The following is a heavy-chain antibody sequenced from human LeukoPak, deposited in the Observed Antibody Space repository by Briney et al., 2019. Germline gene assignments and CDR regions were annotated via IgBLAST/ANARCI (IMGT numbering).Heavy chain of an antibody. CDR2: FIGSGGAS. CDR3: AKDRETDNSWNFDY. J-gene: IGHJ4*02. D-gene: IGHD1-20*01. V-gene: IGHV3-23*01. CDR1: GFTFNRYA. Sequence: QPGGSLRLSCAASGFTFNRYAMSWVRQAPGKGLEWVSSFIGSGGASYYADSVKGRFTISRDDSKNTLYLQMNSLRAEDSGVYYCAKDRETDNSWNFDYWGQGTLVTVSS.